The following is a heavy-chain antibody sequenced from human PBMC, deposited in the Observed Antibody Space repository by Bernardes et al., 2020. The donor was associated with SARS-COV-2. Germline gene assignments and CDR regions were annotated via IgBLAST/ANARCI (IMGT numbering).Heavy chain of an antibody. V-gene: IGHV4-61*01. CDR1: GGSVSSGSYY. J-gene: IGHJ3*02. Sequence: TLSLTCTVSGGSVSSGSYYWSWIRQPPGKGLEWIGHIYNSGSTNYNPSLQSRVTISLDTSKKQFSLKLRSVTAADTAVYYCAYAFEIWGQGTMVTVSS. CDR2: IYNSGST. CDR3: AYAFEI.